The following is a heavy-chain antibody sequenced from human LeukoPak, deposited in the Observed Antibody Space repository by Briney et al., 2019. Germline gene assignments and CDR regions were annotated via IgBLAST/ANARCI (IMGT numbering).Heavy chain of an antibody. J-gene: IGHJ5*02. Sequence: GASVKVSCKASGYTFTSYGISWVRQAPGQGVEWMGWISAYNGNTNYAQKLQGRVTMTTDTSTSTAYMELRSLRSDDTAVYYCARDPVTGAAVGWFDPWGQGTLVTASS. CDR2: ISAYNGNT. V-gene: IGHV1-18*01. CDR3: ARDPVTGAAVGWFDP. CDR1: GYTFTSYG. D-gene: IGHD7-27*01.